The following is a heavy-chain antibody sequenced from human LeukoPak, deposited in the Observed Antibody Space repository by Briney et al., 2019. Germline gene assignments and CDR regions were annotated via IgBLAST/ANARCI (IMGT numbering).Heavy chain of an antibody. Sequence: PGESLKISCKGFGYNFTSYWISWVRQMPGKGLEWMGRVDPSDSYINYSPSFQGHVTISADKSITTAYLQWSSLRASDTAMYYCAIRGKGYFDYWGQGTLVTVSS. D-gene: IGHD3-10*01. CDR2: VDPSDSYI. CDR3: AIRGKGYFDY. J-gene: IGHJ4*02. CDR1: GYNFTSYW. V-gene: IGHV5-10-1*01.